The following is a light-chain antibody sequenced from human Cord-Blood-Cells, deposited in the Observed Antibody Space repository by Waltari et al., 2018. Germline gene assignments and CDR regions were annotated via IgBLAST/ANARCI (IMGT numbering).Light chain of an antibody. V-gene: IGLV2-14*01. CDR3: SSYTSSSTYV. J-gene: IGLJ1*01. CDR2: VVS. CDR1: SSDVGGYNY. Sequence: QSALTQPASVSGSPGQSITISCTGTSSDVGGYNYVSWYQQHPAKAPKLMIYVVSKRPSGVSNRFSVSKSGNTASLTISGLQAEDEADYYCSSYTSSSTYVFGTGTKVTVL.